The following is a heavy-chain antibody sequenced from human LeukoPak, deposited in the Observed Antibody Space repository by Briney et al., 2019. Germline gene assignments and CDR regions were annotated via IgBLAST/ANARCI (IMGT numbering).Heavy chain of an antibody. D-gene: IGHD3-16*01. CDR1: GGSISSYY. CDR3: ARGFAQGFTLGAFDI. CDR2: IYTSGST. J-gene: IGHJ3*02. Sequence: SETLSLTCTVSGGSISSYYWSWIRQPAGKGLEWIGRIYTSGSTNYNPSLKSRVTMSVDTSKNQFSLKLSSVTAADTAVYYCARGFAQGFTLGAFDIWGQGTMVTVSS. V-gene: IGHV4-4*07.